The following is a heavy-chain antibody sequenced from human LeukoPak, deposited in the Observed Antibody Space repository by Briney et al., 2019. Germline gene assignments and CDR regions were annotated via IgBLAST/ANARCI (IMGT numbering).Heavy chain of an antibody. CDR3: ARGDGYYFDL. CDR2: IHYSGST. CDR1: GGSICSYY. Sequence: SETLSLTCTVSGGSICSYYWSWIRLAPGKGLEWIAYIHYSGSTNYNPPLMSRVTILVDTSKNQFSLKLSSVIAADTAVYYCARGDGYYFDLWGQGTLVTVSS. V-gene: IGHV4-59*01. D-gene: IGHD3-10*01. J-gene: IGHJ4*02.